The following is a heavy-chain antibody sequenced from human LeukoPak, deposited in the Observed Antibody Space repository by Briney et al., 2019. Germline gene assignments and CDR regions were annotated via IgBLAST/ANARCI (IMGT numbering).Heavy chain of an antibody. CDR2: IYSVTST. CDR3: AGRLSDYFYYMDV. J-gene: IGHJ6*03. CDR1: GFTFSNYW. D-gene: IGHD2/OR15-2a*01. V-gene: IGHV3-53*01. Sequence: GGSLRLSCAASGFTFSNYWMHWVRQAPGKGLEWVSVIYSVTSTYYADSVKGRFTISRDSSKNMLWLQMNSLRAEDTAVYYCAGRLSDYFYYMDVWGKGTTVTISS.